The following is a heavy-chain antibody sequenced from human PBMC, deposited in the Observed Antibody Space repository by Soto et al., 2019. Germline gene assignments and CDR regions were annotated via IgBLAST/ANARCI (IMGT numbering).Heavy chain of an antibody. Sequence: GGSLRLSCAASGLTFSIYSMNWVRQAPGKGLEWVASTSDSSHYIYYADSVEGRFTVSRDNAKSSLYLQMDSLRAEDTAVYYCARVRSGGSGYFDYWGQGTLVIVS. J-gene: IGHJ4*02. CDR2: TSDSSHYI. V-gene: IGHV3-21*01. CDR3: ARVRSGGSGYFDY. D-gene: IGHD2-15*01. CDR1: GLTFSIYS.